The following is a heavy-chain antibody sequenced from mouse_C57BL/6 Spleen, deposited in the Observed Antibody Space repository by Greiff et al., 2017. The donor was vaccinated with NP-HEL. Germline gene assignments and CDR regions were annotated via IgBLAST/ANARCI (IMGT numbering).Heavy chain of an antibody. J-gene: IGHJ2*01. CDR2: ISGGGGNT. CDR1: GFTFSSYT. Sequence: EVQGVESGGGLVKPGGSLKLSCAASGFTFSSYTMSWVRQTPEKRLEWVATISGGGGNTYYPDSVKGRFTISRDNAKNTLYLQMSGLRSEDTALYYCARHRTTVVVGFDYWGQGTTLTVSS. D-gene: IGHD1-1*01. CDR3: ARHRTTVVVGFDY. V-gene: IGHV5-9*01.